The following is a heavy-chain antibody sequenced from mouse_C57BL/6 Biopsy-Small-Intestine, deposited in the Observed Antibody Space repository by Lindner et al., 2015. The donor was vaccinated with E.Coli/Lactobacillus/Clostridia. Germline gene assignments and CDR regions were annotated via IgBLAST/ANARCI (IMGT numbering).Heavy chain of an antibody. CDR1: GYTFTDYN. D-gene: IGHD1-1*01. CDR3: AGGYYGSSYFDY. CDR2: INPNNGGT. V-gene: IGHV1-22*01. J-gene: IGHJ2*01. Sequence: VQLQESGPELVKPGTSVKMSCKASGYTFTDYNMFWVKQSHGKSLEWIGYINPNNGGTNYNQKFKGKATLTVNKSSSTAYMELRSLTSEDSAVYYCAGGYYGSSYFDYWGQGTTLTVSS.